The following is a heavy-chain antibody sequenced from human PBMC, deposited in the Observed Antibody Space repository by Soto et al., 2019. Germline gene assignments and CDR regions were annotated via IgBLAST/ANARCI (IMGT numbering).Heavy chain of an antibody. CDR2: IYYSGST. Sequence: SETLSLTCTVSGGSISSYYWSWIRQPPGKGLEWIGYIYYSGSTNYNPSLKSRVTISVDTSKNQFSLKLSSVTAADTAVYYCARVRDDYYGDPFDYWGQGTLVTVSS. V-gene: IGHV4-59*01. CDR3: ARVRDDYYGDPFDY. J-gene: IGHJ4*02. CDR1: GGSISSYY. D-gene: IGHD4-17*01.